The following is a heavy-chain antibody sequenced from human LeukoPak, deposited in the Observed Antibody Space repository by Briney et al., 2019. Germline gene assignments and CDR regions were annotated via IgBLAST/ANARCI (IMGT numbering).Heavy chain of an antibody. CDR2: INHSGST. CDR3: ARGPPITIFGVVITKRVYYGMDV. D-gene: IGHD3-3*01. Sequence: SETLSLTCAVYGGSFSGYYWSWIRQPPGKGLEWIGEINHSGSTNYNPSLKSRVTISVDTSKNQFSLKLSSVTAADTAVYYCARGPPITIFGVVITKRVYYGMDVWGQGTTVTVSS. V-gene: IGHV4-34*01. CDR1: GGSFSGYY. J-gene: IGHJ6*02.